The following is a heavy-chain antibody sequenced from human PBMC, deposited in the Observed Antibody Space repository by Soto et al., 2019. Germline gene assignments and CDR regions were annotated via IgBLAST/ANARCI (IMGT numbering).Heavy chain of an antibody. CDR1: GFTFSSYE. Sequence: PVGSLRLSCAASGFTFSSYEMNWVRQAPGKGLEWVSYISRSGSSIYYADSVKGRFTISRDNAKNSLYLQMNSLRAEDTAVYYCARASRDYYYGMDVWGQGTTVTVSS. CDR3: ARASRDYYYGMDV. J-gene: IGHJ6*02. V-gene: IGHV3-48*03. CDR2: ISRSGSSI.